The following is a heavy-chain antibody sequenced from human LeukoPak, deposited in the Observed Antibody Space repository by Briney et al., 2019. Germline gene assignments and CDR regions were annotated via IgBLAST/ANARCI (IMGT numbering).Heavy chain of an antibody. J-gene: IGHJ4*02. V-gene: IGHV1-8*01. CDR2: MNPNSGNT. CDR1: GYTFTGYD. CDR3: ARAHYDSSGYPRY. Sequence: ASVKVSCKASGYTFTGYDINWVRQATGQGLEWMGWMNPNSGNTGYAQKFQGRVTMTRNTSISTAYMELSSLRSEDTAVYYCARAHYDSSGYPRYWGQGTLVTVSS. D-gene: IGHD3-22*01.